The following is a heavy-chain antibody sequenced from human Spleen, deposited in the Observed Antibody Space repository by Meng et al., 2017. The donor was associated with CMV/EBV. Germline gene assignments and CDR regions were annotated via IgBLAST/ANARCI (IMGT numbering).Heavy chain of an antibody. V-gene: IGHV4-4*07. D-gene: IGHD3-22*01. J-gene: IGHJ4*02. CDR1: GGSISSYY. Sequence: GRLQGSGPGLVKPSETLSLTCTVSGGSISSYYWSWIRQPAGKGLEWIGSIYYSGSTYYNPSLKSRVTISVDTSKNQFSLKLSSVTAADTAVYYCAREPGYYYDSSGYYSGYWGQGTLVTVSS. CDR2: IYYSGST. CDR3: AREPGYYYDSSGYYSGY.